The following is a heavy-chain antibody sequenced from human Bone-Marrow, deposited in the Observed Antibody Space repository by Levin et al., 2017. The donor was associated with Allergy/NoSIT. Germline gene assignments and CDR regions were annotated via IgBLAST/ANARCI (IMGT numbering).Heavy chain of an antibody. J-gene: IGHJ6*02. CDR2: IRSKAYGGTT. D-gene: IGHD4-23*01. CDR3: WGWDGGNYGTYYYYGMDV. Sequence: GESLKISCTASGFTFGDYAMSWFRQAPGKGLEWVGFIRSKAYGGTTEYAASVKGRFTISRDDSKSIAYLQMNSLKTEDTAVYYCWGWDGGNYGTYYYYGMDVWGQGTTVTVSS. V-gene: IGHV3-49*03. CDR1: GFTFGDYA.